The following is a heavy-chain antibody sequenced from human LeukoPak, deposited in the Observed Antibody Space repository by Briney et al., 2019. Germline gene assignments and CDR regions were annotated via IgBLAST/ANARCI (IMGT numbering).Heavy chain of an antibody. D-gene: IGHD3-3*01. V-gene: IGHV3-74*01. CDR3: AKSTHITVVGVPPPDA. J-gene: IGHJ5*02. Sequence: GGSLRLSCAASGFTFSSYWMHWVRQAPGKGLVWVSRIKNDGSSPTYADSVKGRFTISRDNSQNTLYLQMNSLRAEDTAVYYCAKSTHITVVGVPPPDAWGQGTLVTVSS. CDR2: IKNDGSSP. CDR1: GFTFSSYW.